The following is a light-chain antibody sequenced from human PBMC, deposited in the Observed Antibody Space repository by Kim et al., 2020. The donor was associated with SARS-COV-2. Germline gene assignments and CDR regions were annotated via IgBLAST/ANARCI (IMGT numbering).Light chain of an antibody. Sequence: VAPGQTASVSCGGDNIGTKTVPWYKQTPGQAPVLVIFRDHNRPSGIPERFSASKSMNTATLTISRAQVEDEADYYCQVWAGNTYVFGTGTKVTVL. CDR2: RDH. J-gene: IGLJ1*01. CDR1: NIGTKT. V-gene: IGLV3-9*01. CDR3: QVWAGNTYV.